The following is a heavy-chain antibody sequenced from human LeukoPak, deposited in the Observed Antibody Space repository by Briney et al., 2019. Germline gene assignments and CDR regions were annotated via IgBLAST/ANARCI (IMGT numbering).Heavy chain of an antibody. Sequence: PGGSLRLSCAASGFTFSSYAMSWVRQAPGKGLEWVSAISGSGGSTYYADSVKGRFTISRDNSKNTLYLQMNSLRAEDTAVYYCAKDLYYYVSSGLFDYWGQGTLVTVSS. CDR1: GFTFSSYA. CDR2: ISGSGGST. J-gene: IGHJ4*02. D-gene: IGHD3-22*01. CDR3: AKDLYYYVSSGLFDY. V-gene: IGHV3-23*01.